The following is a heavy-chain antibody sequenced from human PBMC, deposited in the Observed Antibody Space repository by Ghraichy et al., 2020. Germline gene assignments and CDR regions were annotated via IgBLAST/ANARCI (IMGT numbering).Heavy chain of an antibody. V-gene: IGHV3-7*01. CDR1: EFTFSSYW. CDR2: INGDGSDK. CDR3: AGGVGWHFDL. Sequence: GSLRLSCAVSEFTFSSYWMIWVRQAPGKGLEWVAIINGDGSDKNYVDSVKGRFTISRDNAKNLLFLQMNSLRVEDTAVYYCAGGVGWHFDLWGRGTLVTVSS. J-gene: IGHJ2*01.